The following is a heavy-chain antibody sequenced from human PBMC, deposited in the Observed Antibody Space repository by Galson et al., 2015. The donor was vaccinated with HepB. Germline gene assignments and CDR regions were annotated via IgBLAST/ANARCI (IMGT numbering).Heavy chain of an antibody. D-gene: IGHD6-19*01. CDR1: GLTVSINY. J-gene: IGHJ3*02. V-gene: IGHV3-66*01. Sequence: SLRLSCAASGLTVSINYMSWVRQAPGKGLEWVSVLYSSGSTYYADSVKGRFTISRDNSKNTLFLQMNSLRVEDTAVYYCARASSGWFGWGIWGQGTMVTVSS. CDR2: LYSSGST. CDR3: ARASSGWFGWGI.